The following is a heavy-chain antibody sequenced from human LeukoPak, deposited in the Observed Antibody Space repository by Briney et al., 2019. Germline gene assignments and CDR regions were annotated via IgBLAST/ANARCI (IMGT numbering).Heavy chain of an antibody. Sequence: KPSETLSLTCTVSGGSISSYYWSWLRQPPGKGLEWIGYIYYSGSTNYNPSLKSRVTISVDTSKSQFSLKLSSVTAADTAVYYCARSSSGYYGGYVYWGQGTLVTVSS. CDR1: GGSISSYY. J-gene: IGHJ4*02. D-gene: IGHD3-22*01. V-gene: IGHV4-59*01. CDR2: IYYSGST. CDR3: ARSSSGYYGGYVY.